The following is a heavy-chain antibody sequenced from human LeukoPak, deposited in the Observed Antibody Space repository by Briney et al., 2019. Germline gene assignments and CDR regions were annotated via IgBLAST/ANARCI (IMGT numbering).Heavy chain of an antibody. CDR3: ARAVITMVRGVIITEHFDY. D-gene: IGHD3-10*01. V-gene: IGHV1-2*02. CDR2: INPNSGGT. J-gene: IGHJ4*02. Sequence: ASVKVSCKTSGYTFTGYYMHWVRQAPGQGLEWMGWINPNSGGTNYAQKFQGRVTMTRDTSISTAYMELSRLRSDDTAVYYCARAVITMVRGVIITEHFDYWGQGTLVTVSS. CDR1: GYTFTGYY.